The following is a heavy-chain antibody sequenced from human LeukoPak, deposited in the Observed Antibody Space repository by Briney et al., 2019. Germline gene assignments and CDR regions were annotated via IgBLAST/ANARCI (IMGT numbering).Heavy chain of an antibody. J-gene: IGHJ6*02. V-gene: IGHV4-34*01. CDR1: GGSFSGYY. Sequence: PSETLSLTCAVYGGSFSGYYWSWIRQPPGKGLEWIGEINHSGSTNYNPSLKSRVTISVDTSKNQFSLKLSSVTAADTAVYHCATYSNYGGYYYGMDVWGQGTTVTVSS. D-gene: IGHD4-4*01. CDR3: ATYSNYGGYYYGMDV. CDR2: INHSGST.